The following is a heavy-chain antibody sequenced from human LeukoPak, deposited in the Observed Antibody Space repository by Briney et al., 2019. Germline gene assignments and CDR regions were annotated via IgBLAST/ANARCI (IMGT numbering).Heavy chain of an antibody. Sequence: SETLSLTCTVSGGSISSYYWSWIRQPPGKGLEWIGYIYTSGSTNYNPSLKSRVTISVDTSKNQFSLKLSSVTAADTAVYYCAREQAGYYPHYYYYGMDVWGQGTTVTVSS. CDR1: GGSISSYY. D-gene: IGHD3-9*01. CDR2: IYTSGST. CDR3: AREQAGYYPHYYYYGMDV. J-gene: IGHJ6*02. V-gene: IGHV4-59*01.